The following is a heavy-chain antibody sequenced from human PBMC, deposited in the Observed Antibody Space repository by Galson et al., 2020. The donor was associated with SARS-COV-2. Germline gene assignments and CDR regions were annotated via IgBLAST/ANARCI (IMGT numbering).Heavy chain of an antibody. V-gene: IGHV3-20*01. CDR2: ISWNGGSV. Sequence: GGSLRLSCAAAGFTFDDFGMSWIRQVPGKGLEWVSGISWNGGSVGYADSVRGRFTISRDNGKNSLYLQMNSLRPEDTALYLCARNRKPAAWGASDYWGQGTLVTVSS. J-gene: IGHJ4*02. CDR3: ARNRKPAAWGASDY. CDR1: GFTFDDFG. D-gene: IGHD6-25*01.